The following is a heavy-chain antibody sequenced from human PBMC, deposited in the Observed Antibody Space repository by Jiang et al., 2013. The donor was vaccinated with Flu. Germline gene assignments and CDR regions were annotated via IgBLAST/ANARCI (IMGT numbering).Heavy chain of an antibody. V-gene: IGHV1-3*01. Sequence: GAEVKKPGASVKVSCKASGYTFTSYAMHWVRQAPGQRLEWMGWINAGNGNTKYSQKFQGRVTITRDTSASTAYMELSSLRSEDTAVYYCARDQTLSGYCSGGSCYSGYYYYGMDVWAKGPRSPSP. J-gene: IGHJ6*02. CDR3: ARDQTLSGYCSGGSCYSGYYYYGMDV. D-gene: IGHD2-15*01. CDR2: INAGNGNT. CDR1: GYTFTSYA.